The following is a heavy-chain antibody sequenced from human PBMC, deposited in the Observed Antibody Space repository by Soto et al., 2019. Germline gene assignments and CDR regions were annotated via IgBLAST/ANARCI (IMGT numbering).Heavy chain of an antibody. CDR1: GYTFTRYD. J-gene: IGHJ5*02. D-gene: IGHD2-2*01. V-gene: IGHV1-8*01. CDR2: MNPNSGKT. CDR3: ARATPIFFVVVPSHPRNWFDP. Sequence: GASVKVSCKASGYTFTRYDINWVRQATGQGLEWMGWMNPNSGKTAYAQKFQGRITMTRNTSLSTAYMELSSLRSEDTAVYYCARATPIFFVVVPSHPRNWFDPWGQGTLVTVSS.